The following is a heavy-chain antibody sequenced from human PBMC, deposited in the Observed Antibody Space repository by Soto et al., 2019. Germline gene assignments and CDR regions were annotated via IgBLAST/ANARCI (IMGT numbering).Heavy chain of an antibody. D-gene: IGHD4-17*01. V-gene: IGHV1-69*12. CDR2: IIPIFGTA. Sequence: QVQLVQSGAEVKKPGSSVKVSCKASGGTFSSYAISWVRQAPGQGLEWMGGIIPIFGTANYAQEFQGRVTITADESTSTVYMELSSLRSEDTAVYYCARESDYGEVGAHEGYYFDYWGQGNLVTVSS. J-gene: IGHJ4*02. CDR3: ARESDYGEVGAHEGYYFDY. CDR1: GGTFSSYA.